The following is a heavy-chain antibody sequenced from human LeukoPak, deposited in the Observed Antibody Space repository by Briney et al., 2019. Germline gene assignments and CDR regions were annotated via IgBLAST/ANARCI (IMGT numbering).Heavy chain of an antibody. CDR1: GFTSSSYA. J-gene: IGHJ5*02. V-gene: IGHV3-23*01. CDR3: AKVRYSSSGWFDP. D-gene: IGHD6-6*01. CDR2: ISGSGGST. Sequence: GGSLRLSCAASGFTSSSYAMSWVRQAPGKGLEWVSAISGSGGSTYYADSVKGRFTISRDNSKNTLYLQMNSLRADDTAVYYCAKVRYSSSGWFDPWGQGTLVTVSS.